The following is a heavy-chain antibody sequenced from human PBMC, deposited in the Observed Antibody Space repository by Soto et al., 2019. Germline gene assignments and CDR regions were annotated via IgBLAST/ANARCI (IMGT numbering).Heavy chain of an antibody. CDR3: ARHFGWWQTSYYFDY. D-gene: IGHD2-15*01. J-gene: IGHJ4*02. CDR2: IYYSGST. CDR1: GGSISSYY. Sequence: SETLSLTCTVSGGSISSYYWSWIRQPPGKGLEWIGYIYYSGSTNYNPSLKSRVTISVDTSKNQFSLKLSSVTAADTAVYYCARHFGWWQTSYYFDYWGQGTLVTVSS. V-gene: IGHV4-59*08.